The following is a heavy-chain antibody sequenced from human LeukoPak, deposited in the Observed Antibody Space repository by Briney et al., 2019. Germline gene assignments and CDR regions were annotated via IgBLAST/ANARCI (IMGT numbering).Heavy chain of an antibody. V-gene: IGHV2-5*01. CDR1: GFSPSTSGVG. CDR2: IYWNDDK. CDR3: AHTEYYYDSSGYDY. D-gene: IGHD3-22*01. J-gene: IGHJ4*02. Sequence: SGPALVNPTPPLTLTCTFSGFSPSTSGVGVGWIRQPPGKALEWLALIYWNDDKRYSPSLKSRLTITKDTSKDQVVLTMTNMDPVGTATCYCAHTEYYYDSSGYDYWGQGTLVTVSS.